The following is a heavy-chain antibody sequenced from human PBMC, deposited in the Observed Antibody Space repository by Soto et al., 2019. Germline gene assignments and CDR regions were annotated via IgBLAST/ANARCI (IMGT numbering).Heavy chain of an antibody. V-gene: IGHV3-53*01. CDR2: LYNHGKT. J-gene: IGHJ4*02. D-gene: IGHD1-1*01. CDR3: ARLTEAERH. Sequence: EVQLVESGGGLTQPGGSLRLSCVVSGFIVSSSHMIWVRQAPGKGLEGVSILYNHGKTNYVDSVKGRFTITSDNSKNTAYLQMNSLGVEDTAVYYGARLTEAERHWGQAAVVTVSS. CDR1: GFIVSSSH.